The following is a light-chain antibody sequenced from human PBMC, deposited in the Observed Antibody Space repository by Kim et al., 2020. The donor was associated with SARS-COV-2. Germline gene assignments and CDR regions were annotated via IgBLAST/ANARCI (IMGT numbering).Light chain of an antibody. V-gene: IGKV3-11*01. CDR3: QHRISRVS. CDR2: EVS. J-gene: IGKJ5*01. Sequence: SRAPRARSTHACRPSQNVYIYLAWYQQRPRQSPRLCNFEVSSRAPGIPARFSGCGSGTDFTLTIPSLGPEDFAIYYCQHRISRVSFGQGTRLEIK. CDR1: QNVYIY.